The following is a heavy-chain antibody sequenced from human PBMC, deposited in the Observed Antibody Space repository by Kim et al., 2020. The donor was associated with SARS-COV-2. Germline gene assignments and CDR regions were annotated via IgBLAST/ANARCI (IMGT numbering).Heavy chain of an antibody. CDR3: ARISGYDSNFDY. J-gene: IGHJ4*02. V-gene: IGHV4-39*01. Sequence: YNPSLNSQVTISVDTYKSQFSLKLSSVTAADTAVYYCARISGYDSNFDYWGQGTLVTVSS. D-gene: IGHD5-12*01.